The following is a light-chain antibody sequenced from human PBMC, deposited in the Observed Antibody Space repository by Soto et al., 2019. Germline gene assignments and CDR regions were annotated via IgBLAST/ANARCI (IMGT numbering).Light chain of an antibody. V-gene: IGKV3-15*01. J-gene: IGKJ4*01. CDR2: GAS. CDR1: QSVSNN. Sequence: EVVLTQSPVTLSVSPGERATLSCRASQSVSNNLAWYQQKPGQAPRLLIYGASTRATGIPARFSGSGSGTEFTLTISSLQSEDFAVYYCQQYNIYPLTFGGGTKVEIK. CDR3: QQYNIYPLT.